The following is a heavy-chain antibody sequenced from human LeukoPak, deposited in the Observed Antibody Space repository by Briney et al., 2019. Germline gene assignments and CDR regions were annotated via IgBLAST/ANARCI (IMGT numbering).Heavy chain of an antibody. D-gene: IGHD2-2*01. CDR3: ARDYCSSTSCQYYYYYYGMDV. V-gene: IGHV1-3*01. J-gene: IGHJ6*02. CDR1: GYTFTSYA. Sequence: ASVKVSCTASGYTFTSYAMHWVRQAPGQRLEWMGWINAGNGNTKYSQKFQGRVTITRDTSASTAYMELSSLRSEDTAVYYCARDYCSSTSCQYYYYYYGMDVWGQGTTVTVSS. CDR2: INAGNGNT.